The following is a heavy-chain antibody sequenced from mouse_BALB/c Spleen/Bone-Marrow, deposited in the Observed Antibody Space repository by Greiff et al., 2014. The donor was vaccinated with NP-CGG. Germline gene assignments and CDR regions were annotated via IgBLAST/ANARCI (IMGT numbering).Heavy chain of an antibody. D-gene: IGHD2-14*01. V-gene: IGHV5-4*02. Sequence: EVQLVESGGGLVKPGGSLKLSCAASGFTFSDYYMYWVRQPPEKRLEWVATISDGGSYTYYPDSVKGRFTISRDIAKNNLYLQISSLKSEDTAMYYCARDRGVQGYAMDYWGQGTSVTVSS. CDR1: GFTFSDYY. CDR3: ARDRGVQGYAMDY. CDR2: ISDGGSYT. J-gene: IGHJ4*01.